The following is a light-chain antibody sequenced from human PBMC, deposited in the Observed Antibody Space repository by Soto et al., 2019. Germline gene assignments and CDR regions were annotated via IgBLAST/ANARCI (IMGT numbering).Light chain of an antibody. CDR3: QQHNNWPPSIT. CDR2: DAS. J-gene: IGKJ5*01. Sequence: EIVLTQSPATLSLSPGEIATFSCRASQSVSSYLAWYQQKPGQAPRLLIYDASTRATGIAARFSGSGSRTDFTLTISSLEPEDFAVYYCQQHNNWPPSITFGQGTRLEIK. V-gene: IGKV3-11*01. CDR1: QSVSSY.